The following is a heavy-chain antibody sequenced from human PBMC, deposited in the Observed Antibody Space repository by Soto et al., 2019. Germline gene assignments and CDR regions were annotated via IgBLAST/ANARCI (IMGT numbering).Heavy chain of an antibody. Sequence: QAQLVQSGPEVKNPGASVKVSCKASGYTFTSYGISWVRQEPGQGIAWMGWISGYTGNTNYAQKVQGRVTLTTDTSTSTAYMELTSLTPDDTAVYYCARDERGSGSYFGRRNWFDPWGQGTMGTVSS. CDR1: GYTFTSYG. J-gene: IGHJ5*02. D-gene: IGHD3-10*01. CDR2: ISGYTGNT. CDR3: ARDERGSGSYFGRRNWFDP. V-gene: IGHV1-18*01.